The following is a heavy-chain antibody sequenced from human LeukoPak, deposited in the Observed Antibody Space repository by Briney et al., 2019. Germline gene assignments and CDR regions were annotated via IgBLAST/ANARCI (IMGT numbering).Heavy chain of an antibody. J-gene: IGHJ4*02. Sequence: ASVKVSCKASGYTFTSYYMHWVRQAPGQGLEWMGIINPSGGSTTYAQMFQGRVTMTRDTSTGTVYMELSSLRSEDTAVYYCTRASVAGRRFDYWGQGTLVTVSS. CDR1: GYTFTSYY. CDR2: INPSGGST. V-gene: IGHV1-46*03. CDR3: TRASVAGRRFDY. D-gene: IGHD6-19*01.